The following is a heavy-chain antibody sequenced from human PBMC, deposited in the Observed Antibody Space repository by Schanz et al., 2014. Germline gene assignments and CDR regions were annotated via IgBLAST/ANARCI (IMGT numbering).Heavy chain of an antibody. CDR3: AKIWKGHPIEVRPGWSDGMDV. D-gene: IGHD6-6*01. V-gene: IGHV3-11*01. Sequence: QLVESGGGLVKPGGSLRLSCAASGFIFNDYYMNWIRQAPGKGLEWLSYISRDGTTSYYADSVKGRFTISRDNSKNTLYLQMNSLRAEDTAVYYCAKIWKGHPIEVRPGWSDGMDVWGQGTTVTVSS. CDR2: ISRDGTTS. J-gene: IGHJ6*02. CDR1: GFIFNDYY.